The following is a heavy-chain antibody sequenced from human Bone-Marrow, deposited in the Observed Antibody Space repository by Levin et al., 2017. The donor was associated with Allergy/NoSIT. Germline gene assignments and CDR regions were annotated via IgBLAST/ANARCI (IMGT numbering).Heavy chain of an antibody. CDR3: ARDKRAATPYYLDD. Sequence: SLKISCAASGFTFDDYAMRWVRQAPGKGLEWVSGISWNSGSRGYADSVKGRFTISRDNAKNSLYLQMNSLRPEDTALYYCARDKRAATPYYLDDWGQGTLVTVSS. D-gene: IGHD2-15*01. CDR2: ISWNSGSR. J-gene: IGHJ4*02. V-gene: IGHV3-9*01. CDR1: GFTFDDYA.